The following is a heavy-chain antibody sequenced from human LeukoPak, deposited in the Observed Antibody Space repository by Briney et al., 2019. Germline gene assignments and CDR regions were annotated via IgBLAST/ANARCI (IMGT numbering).Heavy chain of an antibody. CDR2: IYDSGRT. J-gene: IGHJ4*02. CDR3: ARSRYGYPLDY. CDR1: GDSISSYY. Sequence: SETLSLTCTVSGDSISSYYWSWIRQPPGKGLEWIAYIYDSGRTDYNPSLKSRVTISADTSKNQFSLKLSSVTAADTAVYYCARSRYGYPLDYWGQGTLVTVSS. D-gene: IGHD5-24*01. V-gene: IGHV4-59*01.